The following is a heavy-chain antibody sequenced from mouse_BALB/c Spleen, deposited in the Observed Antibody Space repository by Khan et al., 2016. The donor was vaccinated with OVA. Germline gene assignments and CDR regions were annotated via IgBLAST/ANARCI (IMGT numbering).Heavy chain of an antibody. CDR1: GYSITSGYG. J-gene: IGHJ2*01. Sequence: VQLKQSGPGLVKPSQSLSLTCTVTGYSITSGYGWNWIRQFPGNKLKWMGYISYSGSTNYNPSLKSRISITRDTSKNQFFLQLNSVTTEDTATYYCARTARIKYWGQGTTLTVSS. D-gene: IGHD1-2*01. V-gene: IGHV3-2*02. CDR2: ISYSGST. CDR3: ARTARIKY.